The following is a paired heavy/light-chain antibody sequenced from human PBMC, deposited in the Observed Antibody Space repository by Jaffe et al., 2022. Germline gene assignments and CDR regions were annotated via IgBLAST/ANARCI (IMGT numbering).Light chain of an antibody. CDR1: SSDVGGYNY. CDR3: NSYAGSYKYV. J-gene: IGLJ1*01. CDR2: EVT. Sequence: QSALTQPPSASGSPGQSVTISCTGTSSDVGGYNYVSWYQQHPGKAPKLMIYEVTKRPSGVPHRFSGSKSGNTASLTVSGLQAEDEADYFCNSYAGSYKYVFGTGTKVTVL. V-gene: IGLV2-8*01.
Heavy chain of an antibody. V-gene: IGHV3-30*02. Sequence: QVQLVESGGGVVQPGGSLRLSCAVSGFTFSTYGMHWVRQAPGKGLEWVAFIRHDGSNRYYADSVKGRFTISKDNSKNTLSLQMDSLRDEDTALYYCAKPRAYYYDSSGLIGDAFDIWGQGTMVAVSS. CDR1: GFTFSTYG. J-gene: IGHJ3*02. CDR3: AKPRAYYYDSSGLIGDAFDI. CDR2: IRHDGSNR. D-gene: IGHD3-22*01.